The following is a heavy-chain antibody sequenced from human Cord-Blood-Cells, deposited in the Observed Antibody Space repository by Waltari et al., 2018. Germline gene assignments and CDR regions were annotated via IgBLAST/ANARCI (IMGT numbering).Heavy chain of an antibody. CDR2: IYYSGSS. CDR1: GGSISSYY. D-gene: IGHD6-13*01. J-gene: IGHJ3*01. CDR3: ARCMAAAGAFDV. V-gene: IGHV4-59*01. Sequence: QVQLQESGPGLVKPSETLSLTCTVSGGSISSYYWSWIRQPPGKGLEWIGYIYYSGSSNYYPALTSRVTRSGDTSKSQFPRKLSCVTAADTAVYYCARCMAAAGAFDVWGQGTMVTVSS.